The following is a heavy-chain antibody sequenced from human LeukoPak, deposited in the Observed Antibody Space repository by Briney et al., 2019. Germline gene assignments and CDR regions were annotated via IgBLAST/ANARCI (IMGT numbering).Heavy chain of an antibody. CDR2: IVVGSGNT. D-gene: IGHD2-21*01. J-gene: IGHJ3*02. V-gene: IGHV1-58*02. CDR1: GFTFTSSA. CDR3: AANTPRVVREDAFDI. Sequence: SVKVSCKAPGFTFTSSAMQWVRQARGQRLEWIGWIVVGSGNTNYAQKFQERITITRDMSTSTAYMELSSLRSEDTAVYYCAANTPRVVREDAFDIWGQGTMVTVSS.